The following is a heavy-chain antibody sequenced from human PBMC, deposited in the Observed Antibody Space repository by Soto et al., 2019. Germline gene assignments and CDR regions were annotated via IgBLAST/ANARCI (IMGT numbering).Heavy chain of an antibody. CDR3: GRYNQGGDFDY. D-gene: IGHD1-1*01. J-gene: IGHJ4*02. Sequence: ASVKVSCKASGYTFTSYGISWVRQAPGQGLERMGWISAYTGNTIYAQKLHGRVTMTTDTSTSTAHMELWSLRSDDTALYSCGRYNQGGDFDYWGQGTLVTVSS. CDR2: ISAYTGNT. CDR1: GYTFTSYG. V-gene: IGHV1-18*04.